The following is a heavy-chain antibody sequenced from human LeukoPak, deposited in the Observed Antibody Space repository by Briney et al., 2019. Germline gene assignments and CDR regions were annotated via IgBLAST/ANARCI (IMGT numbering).Heavy chain of an antibody. D-gene: IGHD5-24*01. J-gene: IGHJ6*03. CDR2: IIPIFGTA. Sequence: ASVKVSCKASGGTFSSYAISWVRQAPGQGLEWMGGIIPIFGTANYAQKFQGRVTITADKSTSTAYMELSSLRSEDTAVYCCARTVEMANMDVWGKGTTVTVSS. CDR1: GGTFSSYA. CDR3: ARTVEMANMDV. V-gene: IGHV1-69*06.